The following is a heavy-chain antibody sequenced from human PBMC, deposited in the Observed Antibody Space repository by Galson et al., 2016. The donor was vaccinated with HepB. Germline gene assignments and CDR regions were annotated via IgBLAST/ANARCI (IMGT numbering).Heavy chain of an antibody. CDR2: IYYSGST. D-gene: IGHD7-27*01. CDR1: GGSISSGGYY. Sequence: TLSLTCSVSGGSISSGGYYWSWIRQHPGEGLEWIGYIYYSGSTYYNPSLKSRVTISVDTSKNQFSLKLSSVTAADTAVYYCARDEGAGEYFDYWGQGTLVTVSS. V-gene: IGHV4-31*03. J-gene: IGHJ4*02. CDR3: ARDEGAGEYFDY.